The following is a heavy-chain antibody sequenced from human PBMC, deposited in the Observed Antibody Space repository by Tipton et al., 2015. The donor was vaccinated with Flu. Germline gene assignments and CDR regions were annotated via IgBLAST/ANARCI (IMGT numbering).Heavy chain of an antibody. V-gene: IGHV3-66*02. J-gene: IGHJ3*02. CDR2: LYSDGRT. CDR1: GLTVSDNY. CDR3: ARGVAGGFDI. Sequence: SLRLSCAASGLTVSDNYMSWVRQAPGKGLDWVSVLYSDGRTYYAKSVKGRFTIPRDNSKNTLHFQMNSLRPEDTALYYCARGVAGGFDIWGQGTMVSVS. D-gene: IGHD6-19*01.